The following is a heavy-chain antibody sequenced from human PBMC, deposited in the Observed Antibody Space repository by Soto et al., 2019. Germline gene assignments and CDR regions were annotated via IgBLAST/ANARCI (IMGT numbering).Heavy chain of an antibody. CDR3: ARDRPGIAAAGTVWFDP. CDR1: GGSFSGYY. Sequence: PSETLSLTCAVYGGSFSGYYWSWIRQPPGKGLGWIGEINHSGSTNYNPSLKSRVTISVDTSKNQFSLKLSSVTAADTAVYYCARDRPGIAAAGTVWFDPWGQGTLVTVSS. D-gene: IGHD6-13*01. CDR2: INHSGST. V-gene: IGHV4-34*01. J-gene: IGHJ5*02.